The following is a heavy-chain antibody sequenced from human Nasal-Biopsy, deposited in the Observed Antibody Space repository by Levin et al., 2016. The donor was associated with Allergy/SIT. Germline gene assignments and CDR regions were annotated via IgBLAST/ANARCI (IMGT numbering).Heavy chain of an antibody. J-gene: IGHJ4*02. CDR2: ISYDATNK. D-gene: IGHD6-19*01. V-gene: IGHV3-30*03. CDR1: GFTFSSHG. CDR3: TRDSLPHLAVTGQFDY. Sequence: GGSLRLSCAASGFTFSSHGMQWVRQAPGKGLEWVAVISYDATNKKYADSVKGRFTIPRDNSKNTLYLQMNNLRPEDTAVYYCTRDSLPHLAVTGQFDYWGQGTLVTVSS.